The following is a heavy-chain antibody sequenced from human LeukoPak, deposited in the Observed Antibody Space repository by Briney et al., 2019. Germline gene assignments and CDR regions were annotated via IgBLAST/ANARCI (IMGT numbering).Heavy chain of an antibody. CDR3: ADYRKPQGLDY. J-gene: IGHJ4*02. CDR1: GFTFSDYA. CDR2: ASYYVGKQ. Sequence: QTGGSLTLSCAASGFTFSDYAMSWVRQAPGKGPEWVSTASYYVGKQYHADSVRGRFTVSRDNSRNTVSLQMSSLRVEDTAVYYCADYRKPQGLDYWGQGTLVTVSS. D-gene: IGHD1-14*01. V-gene: IGHV3-23*01.